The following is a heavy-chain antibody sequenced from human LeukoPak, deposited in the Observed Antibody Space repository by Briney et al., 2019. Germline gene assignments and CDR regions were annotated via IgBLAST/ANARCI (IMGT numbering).Heavy chain of an antibody. D-gene: IGHD3-22*01. Sequence: PGGSLRLSCAASGFTFSSYAMSWVRQAPGKGLEWVSAISGSGGSTYYADSVKGRFTISRDNSKNTLYLQMNSLRAEDTAVYYCVKGTTYYYDSSGEWGQGTLVTVSS. V-gene: IGHV3-23*01. CDR3: VKGTTYYYDSSGE. J-gene: IGHJ4*02. CDR1: GFTFSSYA. CDR2: ISGSGGST.